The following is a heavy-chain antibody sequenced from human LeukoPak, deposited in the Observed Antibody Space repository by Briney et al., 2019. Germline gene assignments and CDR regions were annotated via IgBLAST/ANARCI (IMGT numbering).Heavy chain of an antibody. CDR3: ARRRYYDGSGYLE. CDR2: IYYSGRT. J-gene: IGHJ1*01. CDR1: GDSVSRSDSY. V-gene: IGHV4-39*01. D-gene: IGHD3-22*01. Sequence: SETLSLNCSVSGDSVSRSDSYWDWIRQPPGKGLEWIGTIYYSGRTYYSPSLKSRVTLSVDTSSNQFSLNLRSVTAADTAVYYCARRRYYDGSGYLEWGQGTLLSVSS.